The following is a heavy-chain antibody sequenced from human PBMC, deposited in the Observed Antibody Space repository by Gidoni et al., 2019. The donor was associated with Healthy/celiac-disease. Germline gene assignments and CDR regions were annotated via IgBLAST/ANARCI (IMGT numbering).Heavy chain of an antibody. D-gene: IGHD2-8*02. CDR1: GGSISSSNW. Sequence: QVRLQESGPGLVKPSGTLSLTCAVSGGSISSSNWWSWVRQPPGKGREWIGEIYHSGSTNYNPSLKSRVTISVDKSKNQFSLKLSSVTAADTAVYYCAVSPHCTGGVCYGRAGPRGPGYWGQGTLVTVSS. J-gene: IGHJ4*02. CDR3: AVSPHCTGGVCYGRAGPRGPGY. CDR2: IYHSGST. V-gene: IGHV4-4*02.